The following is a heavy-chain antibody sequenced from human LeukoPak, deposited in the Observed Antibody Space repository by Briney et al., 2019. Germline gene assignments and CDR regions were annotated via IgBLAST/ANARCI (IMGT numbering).Heavy chain of an antibody. CDR1: GFTFSDYY. Sequence: GGSLRLSCAASGFTFSDYYMSWIRQAPGKGLEWVSYISSSGSTIYYADSVKGRFTISRDNAKNSLYLQMNSLRAEDTAVYYCAKYYYDSSGYIDYWGQGTLVTVSS. J-gene: IGHJ4*02. D-gene: IGHD3-22*01. CDR2: ISSSGSTI. CDR3: AKYYYDSSGYIDY. V-gene: IGHV3-11*01.